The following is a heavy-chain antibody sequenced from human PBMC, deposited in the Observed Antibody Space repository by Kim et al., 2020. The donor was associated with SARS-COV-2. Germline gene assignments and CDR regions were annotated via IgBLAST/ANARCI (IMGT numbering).Heavy chain of an antibody. Sequence: GNCYTTYSQKLQGRVTITRDTSASTAYMDLSSLRSEDMAVYYCARELRSGCWGQGTLVTVSS. D-gene: IGHD3-10*01. CDR2: GNCYT. J-gene: IGHJ4*02. CDR3: ARELRSGC. V-gene: IGHV1-3*01.